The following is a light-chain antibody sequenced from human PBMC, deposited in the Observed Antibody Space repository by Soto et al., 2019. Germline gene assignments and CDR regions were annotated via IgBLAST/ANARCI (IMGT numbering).Light chain of an antibody. CDR3: QQYGTSPPRT. CDR2: GAS. Sequence: EIVLTQSPGTLSLSPGERATLSCRASQSVNSNYLAWYQQQPGQAPRLLIDGASTTAAGIPDRFSGSGSATDFTLTISRLEPEDFAVYYCQQYGTSPPRTFGGGTKVEIK. J-gene: IGKJ4*02. CDR1: QSVNSNY. V-gene: IGKV3-20*01.